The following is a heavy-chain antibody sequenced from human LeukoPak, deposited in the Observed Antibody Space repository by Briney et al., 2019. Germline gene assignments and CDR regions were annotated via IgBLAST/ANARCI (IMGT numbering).Heavy chain of an antibody. D-gene: IGHD3-16*01. CDR3: AHLMGEMVYDHFDY. V-gene: IGHV3-23*01. CDR2: ISGSGTRK. CDR1: GFTFSSYG. Sequence: PGGSLRLSCASSGFTFSSYGMSWVRQAPGKGLEWLSAISGSGTRKYYADSVKGRFTISRDHSEHTLYLQMNSLRAEDTAVYYCAHLMGEMVYDHFDYWGQGTLVTVSS. J-gene: IGHJ4*02.